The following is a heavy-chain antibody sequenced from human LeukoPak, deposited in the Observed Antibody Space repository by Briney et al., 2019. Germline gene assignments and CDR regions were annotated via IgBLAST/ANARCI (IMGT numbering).Heavy chain of an antibody. V-gene: IGHV4-39*01. Sequence: PSETLSPTCTVSGGSISSSSYYWGWLRQPPGKGLEWIGSIYYSGSTYYNPSLKSQVTISVDTSKNQFSLKLSSVTAADTAVYYCASLYSSGWLGYYYYMDVWGKGTTVTVSS. D-gene: IGHD6-19*01. J-gene: IGHJ6*03. CDR1: GGSISSSSYY. CDR3: ASLYSSGWLGYYYYMDV. CDR2: IYYSGST.